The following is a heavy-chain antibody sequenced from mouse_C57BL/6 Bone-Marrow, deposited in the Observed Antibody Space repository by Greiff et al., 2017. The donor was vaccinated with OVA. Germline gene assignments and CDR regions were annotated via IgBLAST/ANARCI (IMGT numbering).Heavy chain of an antibody. Sequence: VQLQQPGTELVKPGASVKLSCKASGYTFTDYNMDWVKQSHGKSLEWIGDINPNNGGTIYNQKFKGKATLTVDKSSSTAYMELRSLTSEDTAVYYCARHSSGLFDYWGQGTTLTVSS. CDR1: GYTFTDYN. CDR2: INPNNGGT. CDR3: ARHSSGLFDY. D-gene: IGHD3-2*02. V-gene: IGHV1-18*01. J-gene: IGHJ2*01.